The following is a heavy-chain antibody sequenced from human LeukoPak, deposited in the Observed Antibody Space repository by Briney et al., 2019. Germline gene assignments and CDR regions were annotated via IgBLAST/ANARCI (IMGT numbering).Heavy chain of an antibody. CDR3: AKDAQRGFDYSNSLEY. CDR2: IWSDGSNK. V-gene: IGHV3-33*06. CDR1: GFTFSHYG. D-gene: IGHD4-11*01. Sequence: GGSLRLSRAASGFTFSHYGFHWVRQAPGKGLEWVAVIWSDGSNKYYGDSVKGRFIIYRDDSQNTVYLQMNSLRAEDTAVYYCAKDAQRGFDYSNSLEYWGQGSLVTVSS. J-gene: IGHJ4*02.